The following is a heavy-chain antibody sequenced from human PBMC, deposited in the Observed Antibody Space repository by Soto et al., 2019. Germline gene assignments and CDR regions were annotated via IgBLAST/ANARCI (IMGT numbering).Heavy chain of an antibody. CDR2: IKSKSDGGTT. D-gene: IGHD6-19*01. CDR3: TTGSGCRDC. J-gene: IGHJ4*02. V-gene: IGHV3-15*01. Sequence: EVQLVESGGGLVEPGGSLRLSCAASGFAFADAWMSWVHQAPGKGLEWVGLIKSKSDGGTTDFAAPVKGRFTISRDDSQNTLSLKMNSLKTEDTAIYYCTTGSGCRDCWGQGPLVTVSS. CDR1: GFAFADAW.